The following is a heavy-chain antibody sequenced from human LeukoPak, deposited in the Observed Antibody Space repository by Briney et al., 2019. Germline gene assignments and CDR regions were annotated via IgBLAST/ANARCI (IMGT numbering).Heavy chain of an antibody. V-gene: IGHV3-30*04. CDR2: ISYDGDDT. J-gene: IGHJ4*02. CDR3: ARERPLYYFDY. D-gene: IGHD3-16*01. CDR1: DFTFSNYA. Sequence: GGSLRLSCAASDFTFSNYAMHWVRQAPGKGLEWVAVISYDGDDTYYADSVKGRFTISRDNSMNTLYLQMNSLRAEDTAVYYCARERPLYYFDYWGQGTLVTVSS.